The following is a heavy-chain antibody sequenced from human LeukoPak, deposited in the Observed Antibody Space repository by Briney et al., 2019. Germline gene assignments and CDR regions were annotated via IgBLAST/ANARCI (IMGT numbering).Heavy chain of an antibody. V-gene: IGHV1-69*04. CDR3: AREGPDYSGNSRHYYYYYGMDV. D-gene: IGHD4-23*01. CDR1: GGTFSSYA. J-gene: IGHJ6*02. CDR2: IIPILGIA. Sequence: ASVKVSCKASGGTFSSYAISWVRQAPGQGLEWMGRIIPILGIANYAQKFQGRVTITADKSTSTAYMELSSLRSEDTAVYYCAREGPDYSGNSRHYYYYYGMDVWGQGTTVTVSS.